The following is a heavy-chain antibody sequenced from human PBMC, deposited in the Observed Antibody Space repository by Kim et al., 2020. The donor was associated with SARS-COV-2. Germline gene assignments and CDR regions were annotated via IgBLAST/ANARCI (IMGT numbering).Heavy chain of an antibody. CDR3: ARAPGMLDGY. D-gene: IGHD2-8*01. V-gene: IGHV3-21*01. J-gene: IGHJ4*02. CDR2: YI. Sequence: YISCADAVKVLFTISRNNAKNSLYLQMNSLRAEDTAVYYCARAPGMLDGYWGQGTLVTVSS.